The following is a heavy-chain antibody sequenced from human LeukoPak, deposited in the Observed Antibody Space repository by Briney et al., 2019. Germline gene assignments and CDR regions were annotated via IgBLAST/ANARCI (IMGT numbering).Heavy chain of an antibody. Sequence: SETLSLTCTVSGGSISSSSYYWGWIRQPPGKGLEWIGSIYYSGSTYYNPSLKSRVTISVDTSKNQFSLKLSSVTAADTAVYYCALVPAAIYNWFDPWGQGTLVTVSS. J-gene: IGHJ5*02. D-gene: IGHD2-2*01. V-gene: IGHV4-39*01. CDR2: IYYSGST. CDR3: ALVPAAIYNWFDP. CDR1: GGSISSSSYY.